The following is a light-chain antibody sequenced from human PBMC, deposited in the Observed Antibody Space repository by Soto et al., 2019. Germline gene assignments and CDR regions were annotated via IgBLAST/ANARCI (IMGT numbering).Light chain of an antibody. Sequence: QSALTQPASVSGSPGQSITISCSGSSSDFGDYDYVSWYQQHPGKAPKLMIYHVSNRPSGISNRFSGSKSGNTASLTISGLQAEDEADYYCSSYTSSSTYVFGTGTKVTVL. J-gene: IGLJ1*01. CDR1: SSDFGDYDY. V-gene: IGLV2-14*03. CDR3: SSYTSSSTYV. CDR2: HVS.